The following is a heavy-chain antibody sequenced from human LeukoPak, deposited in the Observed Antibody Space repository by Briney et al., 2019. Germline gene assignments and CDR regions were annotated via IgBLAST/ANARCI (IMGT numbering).Heavy chain of an antibody. V-gene: IGHV3-64D*09. J-gene: IGHJ4*02. CDR1: GLTFSSYA. CDR2: ISSDGAIT. Sequence: PGGSLRLSCSASGLTFSSYAMHWVRQAPGKGLEYVSAISSDGAITYYADSVKGRFTISRDNSKNTLYLHMSSLRAEDTAAYHCVKGGTYSSSPFDNWGQGTLVTVSS. D-gene: IGHD6-6*01. CDR3: VKGGTYSSSPFDN.